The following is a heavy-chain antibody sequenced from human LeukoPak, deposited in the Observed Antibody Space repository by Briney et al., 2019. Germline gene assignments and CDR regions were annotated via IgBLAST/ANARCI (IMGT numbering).Heavy chain of an antibody. CDR2: IYYSGST. D-gene: IGHD2/OR15-2a*01. CDR1: GGSISSGDYY. Sequence: PSETLSLTCTVSGGSISSGDYYWSWLRQPPGKGLEWIGYIYYSGSTYYNPSLKSRVTISVDTSKNQFSLKLSSVTAADTAVYYCARGPTWYYGMDVWGQGTTVTVSS. V-gene: IGHV4-30-4*01. CDR3: ARGPTWYYGMDV. J-gene: IGHJ6*02.